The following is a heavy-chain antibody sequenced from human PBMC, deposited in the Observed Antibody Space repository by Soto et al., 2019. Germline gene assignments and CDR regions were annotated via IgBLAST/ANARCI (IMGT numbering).Heavy chain of an antibody. CDR3: ARGTGVYYGDHVDY. Sequence: ASVKVSCKASGYTFTGYYMHWVRQAPGQGLEWMGWINPNSGGTNYAQKFQGWVTMTRDTSISTAYMELSRLRSEDTAVYYCARGTGVYYGDHVDYWGQGTVVTVSS. J-gene: IGHJ4*02. V-gene: IGHV1-2*04. D-gene: IGHD2-8*02. CDR2: INPNSGGT. CDR1: GYTFTGYY.